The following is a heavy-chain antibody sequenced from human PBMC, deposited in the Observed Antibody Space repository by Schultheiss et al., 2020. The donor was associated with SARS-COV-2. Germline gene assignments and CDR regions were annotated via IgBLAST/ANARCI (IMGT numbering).Heavy chain of an antibody. CDR2: INPNSGGT. J-gene: IGHJ5*02. D-gene: IGHD2-2*01. V-gene: IGHV1-2*06. CDR1: GYTFTGYY. Sequence: ASVKVSCKASGYTFTGYYMHWVRQAPGQGLEWMGRINPNSGGTNYAQKLQDRVTMTTDTSTSTAYMELRSLRSDDTAVYYCARDIVVQFDPWGQGTLVTVSS. CDR3: ARDIVVQFDP.